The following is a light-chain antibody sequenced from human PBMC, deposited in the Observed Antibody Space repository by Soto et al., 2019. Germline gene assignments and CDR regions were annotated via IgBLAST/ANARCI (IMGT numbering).Light chain of an antibody. J-gene: IGKJ4*01. CDR2: WAS. V-gene: IGKV4-1*01. Sequence: DIVMTQSPDSLAVSLGERATINCRSSQSLLYSSNNKNYLAWYQQMPGQPPKLLIYWASTRESGVPDRFSGSGSGTDFTLTISSLQAEDVATYYCQQYYTPPITFVGGTKVGIK. CDR3: QQYYTPPIT. CDR1: QSLLYSSNNKNY.